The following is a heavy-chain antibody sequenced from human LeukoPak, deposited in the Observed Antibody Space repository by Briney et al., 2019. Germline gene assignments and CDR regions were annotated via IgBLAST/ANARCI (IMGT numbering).Heavy chain of an antibody. CDR2: IRYDGSNK. J-gene: IGHJ6*03. D-gene: IGHD1-26*01. CDR3: AKPIVGASHYYYYMDA. Sequence: PGGSLRLSCAASGFTFSSYGMHWVRQAPGKGLEWVAFIRYDGSNKYYADSVKGRFTISRDNSKNTLYLQMNSLRAEDTAVYYCAKPIVGASHYYYYMDAWGKGTTVTVSS. CDR1: GFTFSSYG. V-gene: IGHV3-30*02.